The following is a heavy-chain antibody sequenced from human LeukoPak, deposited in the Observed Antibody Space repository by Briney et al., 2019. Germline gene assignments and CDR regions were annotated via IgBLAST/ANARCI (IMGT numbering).Heavy chain of an antibody. D-gene: IGHD5-24*01. J-gene: IGHJ4*02. CDR1: GFTFSSYA. Sequence: GGSLRLSCAASGFTFSSYAMSWVRQAPGKGLEWVSAISRSGGSTYYADSVKGRFTISRDNSKNTLYLQMNSLRAEDTAVYYCAKDLLRDGYNSWDAGYFDYWGQGTLVTVSS. CDR3: AKDLLRDGYNSWDAGYFDY. V-gene: IGHV3-23*01. CDR2: ISRSGGST.